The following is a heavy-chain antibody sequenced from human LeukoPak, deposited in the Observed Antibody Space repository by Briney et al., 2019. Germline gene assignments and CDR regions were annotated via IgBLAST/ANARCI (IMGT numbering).Heavy chain of an antibody. CDR1: GGSISSYY. D-gene: IGHD3-10*01. CDR2: IYSSGNT. V-gene: IGHV4-4*07. CDR3: ARGRVTMVRGTDMDV. J-gene: IGHJ6*03. Sequence: SETLSLTCSVSGGSISSYYWSWIRQPAGKGLEWIGRIYSSGNTNYNPSLKSRVTMSVDTSKNQFSLKLSSVTAADTAVYYCARGRVTMVRGTDMDVWGKGTTVTISS.